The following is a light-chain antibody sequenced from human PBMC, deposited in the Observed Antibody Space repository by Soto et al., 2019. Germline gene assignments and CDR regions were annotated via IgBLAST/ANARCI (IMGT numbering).Light chain of an antibody. CDR1: SRDVGGYDY. Sequence: QSVLTQPASVSGSPGQSITISCTGTSRDVGGYDYVSWYQQHPGKAPKVMIYDVIKRPSGVSNRFSGSKSGNTASLTISGLQAEDEADYYCSSFTSSNTVVFGGGTKLTVL. CDR2: DVI. J-gene: IGLJ2*01. V-gene: IGLV2-14*03. CDR3: SSFTSSNTVV.